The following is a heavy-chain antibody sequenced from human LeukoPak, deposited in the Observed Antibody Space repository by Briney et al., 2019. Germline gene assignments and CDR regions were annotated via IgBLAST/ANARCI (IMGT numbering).Heavy chain of an antibody. V-gene: IGHV4-39*01. D-gene: IGHD1-26*01. CDR3: ARNASDSGTSYFDY. Sequence: SETLSLTCTVSGGSISSGTYYWGWIRQPPGKGLDWIGSIYYCGSTSYNPSLKSRVTIAVDTSKNQFSLKLDSVTAADMAVYYCARNASDSGTSYFDYWGQGTLVTVSS. J-gene: IGHJ4*02. CDR1: GGSISSGTYY. CDR2: IYYCGST.